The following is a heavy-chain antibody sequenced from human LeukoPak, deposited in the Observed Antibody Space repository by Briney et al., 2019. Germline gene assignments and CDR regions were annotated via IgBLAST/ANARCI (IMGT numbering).Heavy chain of an antibody. D-gene: IGHD6-19*01. V-gene: IGHV4-39*01. CDR3: ARGPTEGWLVSYYYYGMDV. Sequence: SETLSLTCIVSGGSISSSDYYWGWIRQPPGKGLEWIGSIYYGGSTYYNPSLKSRVTISVDTSMNQFSLKLSFVTTTDTAVYYCARGPTEGWLVSYYYYGMDVWGQGTTVTVSS. CDR1: GGSISSSDYY. CDR2: IYYGGST. J-gene: IGHJ6*02.